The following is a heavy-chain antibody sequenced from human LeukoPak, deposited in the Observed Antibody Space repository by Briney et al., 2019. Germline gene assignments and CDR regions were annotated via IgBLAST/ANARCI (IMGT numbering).Heavy chain of an antibody. D-gene: IGHD2-15*01. V-gene: IGHV3-9*01. CDR3: ARAHCSGGSCYPTFDY. CDR2: ISWNSGSI. J-gene: IGHJ4*02. CDR1: GFTFDDYA. Sequence: GGSLRLSCAASGFTFDDYAMHWVRQAPGKGLEWVSGISWNSGSIGYADSVKGRFTISRDNAKNTLYLQMNSLRAEDTAVYYCARAHCSGGSCYPTFDYWGQGTLVTVSS.